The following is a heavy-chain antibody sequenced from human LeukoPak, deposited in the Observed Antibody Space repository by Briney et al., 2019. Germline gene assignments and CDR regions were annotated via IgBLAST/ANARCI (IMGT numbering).Heavy chain of an antibody. Sequence: GGSLRLSCAASGFAFNNYAMTWVRQAPGKGLEWVSNINGNGGQRHYADSVKGRFTISRDNSKNMMFLQMDSLRAEDTAVYYCAKTQWKVGATDYFDYWGQGILVTVSS. CDR2: INGNGGQR. J-gene: IGHJ4*02. CDR3: AKTQWKVGATDYFDY. D-gene: IGHD1-26*01. CDR1: GFAFNNYA. V-gene: IGHV3-23*01.